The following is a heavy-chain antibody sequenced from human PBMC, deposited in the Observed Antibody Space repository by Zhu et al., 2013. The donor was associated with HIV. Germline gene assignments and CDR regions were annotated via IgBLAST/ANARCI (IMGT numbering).Heavy chain of an antibody. CDR3: ARATYYDFWSGYSKVGRYYGMDV. CDR1: GYTFTNYG. D-gene: IGHD3-3*01. J-gene: IGHJ6*02. V-gene: IGHV1-18*01. Sequence: QVQLVQSGAEVKKPGASVKVSCKASGYTFTNYGISWVRRAPGQGLEWMGWISGNNDDTNIAQRFQGRVSMTSDTSTSTAYMELRSLRSDDTAVYYCARATYYDFWSGYSKVGRYYGMDVVGPRDHGHRLL. CDR2: ISGNNDDT.